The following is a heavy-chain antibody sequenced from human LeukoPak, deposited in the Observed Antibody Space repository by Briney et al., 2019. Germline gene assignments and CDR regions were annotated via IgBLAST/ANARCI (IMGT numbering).Heavy chain of an antibody. D-gene: IGHD4-17*01. CDR3: ASLLRIWMFDY. CDR2: IYYSGST. V-gene: IGHV4-39*01. J-gene: IGHJ4*02. Sequence: PSETLSLTCTVSGGSISSSSYYWGWIRRPPGKGLEWIGSIYYSGSTYYNPSLKSRVTISVDTSKNQFSLKLSSVTAADTAVYYCASLLRIWMFDYWGREPWSPSPQ. CDR1: GGSISSSSYY.